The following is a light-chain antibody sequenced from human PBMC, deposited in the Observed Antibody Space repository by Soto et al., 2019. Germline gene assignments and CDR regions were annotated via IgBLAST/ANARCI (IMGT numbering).Light chain of an antibody. CDR2: GNS. V-gene: IGLV1-40*01. J-gene: IGLJ1*01. CDR1: SSNIGAGYD. CDR3: QSYDSTLSARYV. Sequence: QPVLTQPPSVSGAPGQRVTISCTGSSSNIGAGYDVHWYQQRPGTAPKLLIFGNSNRPSGVPDRFSGSKSGTSASLAITGXQAEDXXXXXCQSYDSTLSARYVFGTGTKVTVL.